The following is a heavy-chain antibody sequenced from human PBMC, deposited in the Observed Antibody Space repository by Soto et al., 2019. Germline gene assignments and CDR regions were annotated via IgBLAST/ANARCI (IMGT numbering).Heavy chain of an antibody. J-gene: IGHJ4*02. CDR1: GFTFSSYA. CDR2: ISGSADST. V-gene: IGHV3-23*01. CDR3: GRQSFSVAPYYFGY. Sequence: PGGSLRLSCAASGFTFSSYAMNWVRQAPGKGLEWVSVISGSADSTYYADSVKGRFTIARDNSRNTLYLQMNSLRAEDTAVYYCGRQSFSVAPYYFGYWGQGPLVTVPS.